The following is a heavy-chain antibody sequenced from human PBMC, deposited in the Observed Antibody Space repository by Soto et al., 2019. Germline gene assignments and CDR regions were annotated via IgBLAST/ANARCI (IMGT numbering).Heavy chain of an antibody. CDR3: ARGYGDYYYFDY. CDR1: GYTFTSYY. V-gene: IGHV1-46*03. D-gene: IGHD4-17*01. Sequence: QVQLVQSGAEVKKPGASVKVSCKASGYTFTSYYMHWVRQAPGQGLEWMGIINPSGGSTSYAQKFQRRXXMXRXXSTSTVYMELSSLRSEDTAVYYCARGYGDYYYFDYWGQGTLVTVSS. CDR2: INPSGGST. J-gene: IGHJ4*02.